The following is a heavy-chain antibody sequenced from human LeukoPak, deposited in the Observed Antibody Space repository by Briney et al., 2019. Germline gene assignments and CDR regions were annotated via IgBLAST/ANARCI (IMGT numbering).Heavy chain of an antibody. V-gene: IGHV4-38-2*02. CDR1: GYSISRGYY. Sequence: PSETLSLTCTVSGYSISRGYYWAWIRQSPGKGLEWIGNIYHSGSTYSNPSLKSRLTISVDTSKNQFSLKLSSVTAADTAVYYCARAYLSGWYSHDAFDIWGQGTMVTVSS. J-gene: IGHJ3*02. CDR2: IYHSGST. D-gene: IGHD6-19*01. CDR3: ARAYLSGWYSHDAFDI.